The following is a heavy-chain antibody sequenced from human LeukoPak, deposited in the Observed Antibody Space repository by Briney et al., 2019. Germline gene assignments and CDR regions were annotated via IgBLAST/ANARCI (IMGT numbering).Heavy chain of an antibody. Sequence: GRSLRLSCAASGFTFSSYGMHWVRQAPGKGLEWVAVIWYDGSNKYYADSVKGRFTISRDNSKNTLYLQMNSLRAEDTAVYYCAKDLAGYCTNGVCWLGAFDIWGQGTMVTVSS. CDR2: IWYDGSNK. V-gene: IGHV3-33*06. D-gene: IGHD2-8*01. CDR1: GFTFSSYG. CDR3: AKDLAGYCTNGVCWLGAFDI. J-gene: IGHJ3*02.